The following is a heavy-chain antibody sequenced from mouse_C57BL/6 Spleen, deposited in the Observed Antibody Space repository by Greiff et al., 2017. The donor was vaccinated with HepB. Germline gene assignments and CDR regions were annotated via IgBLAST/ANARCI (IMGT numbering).Heavy chain of an antibody. V-gene: IGHV14-3*01. Sequence: EVQLQQSVAELVRPGASVKLSCTASGFNIKNTYMHWVKQRPEQGLEWIGRIDPANGNTKYAPKFQGKATITADTSSNTAYLQLSSLTSEDTAIYYWARSLNYYGSSPYWYFDVWGTGTTVTVSS. CDR1: GFNIKNTY. CDR3: ARSLNYYGSSPYWYFDV. J-gene: IGHJ1*03. D-gene: IGHD1-1*01. CDR2: IDPANGNT.